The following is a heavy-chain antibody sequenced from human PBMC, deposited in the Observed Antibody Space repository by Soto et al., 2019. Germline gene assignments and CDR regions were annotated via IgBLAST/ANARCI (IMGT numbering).Heavy chain of an antibody. CDR3: ARVAGITTTNNWFDP. Sequence: SETLSLTCAVYGGSFSGYYWSWIRQPPGKGLEWIGEINHSGSTNYNPSLKSRVTISVDTSKNQFSLKLSSVTAADTAVYYCARVAGITTTNNWFDPWGQGTLVTVSS. D-gene: IGHD3-10*01. CDR2: INHSGST. CDR1: GGSFSGYY. J-gene: IGHJ5*02. V-gene: IGHV4-34*01.